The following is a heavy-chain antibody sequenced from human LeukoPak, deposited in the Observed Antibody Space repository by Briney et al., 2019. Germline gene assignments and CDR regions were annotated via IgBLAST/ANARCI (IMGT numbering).Heavy chain of an antibody. Sequence: GGSLRLSCAASGFTFSTYAMSWVRQAPGKGLEWVSTISDSGGSTYNADSVKGRFTISRDNAKNSLYLQMNSLRAEDTAVYYCARDGFQGDFDYWGQGTLVTVSS. D-gene: IGHD3-16*01. V-gene: IGHV3-23*01. CDR1: GFTFSTYA. CDR3: ARDGFQGDFDY. CDR2: ISDSGGST. J-gene: IGHJ4*02.